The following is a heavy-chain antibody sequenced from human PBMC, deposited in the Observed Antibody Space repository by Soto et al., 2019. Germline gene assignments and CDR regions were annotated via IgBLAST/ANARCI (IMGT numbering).Heavy chain of an antibody. CDR1: GGPISSYY. J-gene: IGHJ6*03. CDR3: ARHVARYCSSTSCYYMDV. CDR2: IYYSGST. D-gene: IGHD2-2*01. V-gene: IGHV4-59*08. Sequence: SETLSLTCTASGGPISSYYWSWIRQPPGKGLEWIGYIYYSGSTNYNPSLKSRVTISVDTSKNQFSLKLSSVTAADTAVYYCARHVARYCSSTSCYYMDVWGKGTTVTVSS.